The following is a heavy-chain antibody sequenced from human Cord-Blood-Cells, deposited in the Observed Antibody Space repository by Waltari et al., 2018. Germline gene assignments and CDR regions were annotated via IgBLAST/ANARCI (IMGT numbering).Heavy chain of an antibody. CDR3: AEGGSGSYYNEYFQH. Sequence: QVQLVQSGAEVKKPGASVKVSCKASGYTFTGYYMPWVRQAPGQGLEWMGRINPNSGGTNYAQKFQGRVTMTRDTSISTAYMELSRLRSDDTAVYYCAEGGSGSYYNEYFQHWGQGTLVTVSS. J-gene: IGHJ1*01. CDR2: INPNSGGT. V-gene: IGHV1-2*06. CDR1: GYTFTGYY. D-gene: IGHD3-10*01.